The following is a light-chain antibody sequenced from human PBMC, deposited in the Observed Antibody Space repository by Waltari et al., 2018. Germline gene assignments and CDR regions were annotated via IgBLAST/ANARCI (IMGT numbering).Light chain of an antibody. CDR3: FSYAGRYTYI. CDR1: SSDVGGYDH. J-gene: IGLJ1*01. V-gene: IGLV2-11*01. Sequence: QSALTQPSSVSGSPGQSVTISCTGTSSDVGGYDHVSWHQQHPDKAPKLIIFDVTKRPSGVPDRFSGSKSGNTASLTISGLQADDEADYYCFSYAGRYTYIFGTGTKVTVL. CDR2: DVT.